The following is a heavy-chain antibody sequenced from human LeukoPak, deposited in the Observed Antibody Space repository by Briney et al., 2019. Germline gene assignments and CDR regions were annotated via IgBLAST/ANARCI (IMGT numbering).Heavy chain of an antibody. Sequence: PSETLSLTCTVSGGSISSYYWGWIRQPPGKGLEWIGSIYYSGSTYYNPSLKSRVTISVDTSKNQFSLKLSSVTAADTAVYYCAVDYGDYLTYYWGQGTLVTVSS. CDR3: AVDYGDYLTYY. V-gene: IGHV4-39*01. CDR2: IYYSGST. J-gene: IGHJ4*02. D-gene: IGHD4-17*01. CDR1: GGSISSYY.